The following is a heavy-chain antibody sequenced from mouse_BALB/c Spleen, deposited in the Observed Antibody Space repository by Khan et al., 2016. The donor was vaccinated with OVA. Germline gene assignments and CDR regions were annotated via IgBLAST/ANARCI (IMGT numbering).Heavy chain of an antibody. Sequence: EVQLVESGGGLVQPGGSRKLSCAASGFTFNNYGMHWVRQAPEKGLDWVAYISGDSNTIYYVDSVKGRFTISRDNPKNTLFLQMTSLMSEDTAMYYCATSYFYGYYFDYWGPGTTLTVS. D-gene: IGHD1-1*01. J-gene: IGHJ2*01. CDR3: ATSYFYGYYFDY. CDR1: GFTFNNYG. V-gene: IGHV5-17*02. CDR2: ISGDSNTI.